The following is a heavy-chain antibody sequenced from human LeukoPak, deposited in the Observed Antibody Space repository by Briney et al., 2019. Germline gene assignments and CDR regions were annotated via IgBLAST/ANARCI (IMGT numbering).Heavy chain of an antibody. CDR3: AKDGSWITIFGVVIPEWFDP. V-gene: IGHV3-23*01. CDR2: ISGSGGST. CDR1: GFTFSSYA. J-gene: IGHJ5*02. D-gene: IGHD3-3*01. Sequence: GGSLRLSCAASGFTFSSYAMSWVRQAPGKGLEWVSAISGSGGSTHYADSVKGRFTISRDNSKNTLYLQMNSLRAEDTAVYYCAKDGSWITIFGVVIPEWFDPWGQGTLVTVSS.